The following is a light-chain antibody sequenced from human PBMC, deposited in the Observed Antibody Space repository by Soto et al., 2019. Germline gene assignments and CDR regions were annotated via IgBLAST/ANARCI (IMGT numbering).Light chain of an antibody. V-gene: IGKV3-20*01. CDR1: QSVSNNY. J-gene: IGKJ2*01. CDR2: GSS. Sequence: EVVLTQSPGTLSLSPGERATLSCRASQSVSNNYFAWYQQKPGQAPRLLIFGSSDRATGIPDRFSGSGSWTDFTLTIIRLEPEDVAVYYCQQYGRSPPYTFGQGTKLEI. CDR3: QQYGRSPPYT.